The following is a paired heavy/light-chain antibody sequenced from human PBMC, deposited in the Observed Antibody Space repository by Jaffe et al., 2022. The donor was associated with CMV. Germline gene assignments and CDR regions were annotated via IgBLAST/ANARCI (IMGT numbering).Heavy chain of an antibody. D-gene: IGHD3-22*01. V-gene: IGHV3-9*01. CDR1: GFTFDDYA. J-gene: IGHJ6*02. CDR2: ISWNSGSI. Sequence: EVQLVESGGGLVQPGRSLRLSCAASGFTFDDYAMHWVRQAPGKGLEWVSGISWNSGSIGYADSVKGRFTISRDNAKNSLYLQMNSLRAEDTALYYCAKALHSLANDYYDSMVPPGGMDVWGQGTTVTVSS. CDR3: AKALHSLANDYYDSMVPPGGMDV.
Light chain of an antibody. J-gene: IGKJ5*01. CDR1: QGISSY. CDR2: AAS. V-gene: IGKV1-9*01. CDR3: QQLNSYPPGVT. Sequence: IQLTQSPSSLSASVGDRVTITCRASQGISSYLAWYQQKPGKAPKLLIYAASTLQSGVPSRFSGSGSGTDFTLTISSLQPEDFATYYCQQLNSYPPGVTFGQGTRLEIK.